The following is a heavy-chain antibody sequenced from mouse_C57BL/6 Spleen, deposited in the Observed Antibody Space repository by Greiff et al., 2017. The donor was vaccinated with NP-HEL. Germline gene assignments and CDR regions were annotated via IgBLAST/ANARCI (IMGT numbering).Heavy chain of an antibody. CDR1: GYTFTDYE. CDR3: TRGYYDYDDSAMDY. J-gene: IGHJ4*01. CDR2: IDPETGGT. V-gene: IGHV1-15*01. Sequence: QVQLKESGAELVRPGASVTLSCKASGYTFTDYEMHWVKQTPVHGLEWIGAIDPETGGTAYNQKFKGKAILTADKSSSTAYMELRSLTSEDSAVYYCTRGYYDYDDSAMDYWGQGTSVTVSS. D-gene: IGHD2-4*01.